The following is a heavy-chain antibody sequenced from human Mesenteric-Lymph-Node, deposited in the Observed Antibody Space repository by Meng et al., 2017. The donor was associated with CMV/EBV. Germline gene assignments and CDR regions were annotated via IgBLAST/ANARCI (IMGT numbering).Heavy chain of an antibody. J-gene: IGHJ4*02. Sequence: SETLSLTCTVSGYSISSGYYWGWIRQPPGKGLEWIGSIYHSGSTYYNPSLKSRVTISVDTSKNQFSLKLSSVTAADTAVYYCARDRDYYDSSGPGGDYWGQGTLVTVSS. CDR2: IYHSGST. CDR1: GYSISSGYY. CDR3: ARDRDYYDSSGPGGDY. V-gene: IGHV4-38-2*02. D-gene: IGHD3-22*01.